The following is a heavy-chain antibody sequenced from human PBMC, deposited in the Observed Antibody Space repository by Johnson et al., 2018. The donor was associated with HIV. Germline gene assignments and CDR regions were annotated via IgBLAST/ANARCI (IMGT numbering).Heavy chain of an antibody. J-gene: IGHJ3*02. Sequence: VQLVESGGGLVQPGGSLILSCAASGFTFSSYWMSWVRQAPGKGLEWVANIKKDGSEKYYVDYVKGRFTISRDNAKNSLYLQMNSLRAEDTDVYYCSRERVWYYDSSGDVAFDIWGQGTLVTVSS. V-gene: IGHV3-7*05. CDR2: IKKDGSEK. CDR1: GFTFSSYW. CDR3: SRERVWYYDSSGDVAFDI. D-gene: IGHD3-22*01.